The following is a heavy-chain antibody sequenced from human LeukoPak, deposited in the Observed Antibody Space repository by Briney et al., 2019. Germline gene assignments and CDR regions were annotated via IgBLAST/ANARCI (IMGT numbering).Heavy chain of an antibody. V-gene: IGHV3-21*01. CDR1: GFTFSSYS. CDR2: ITSSSSYI. J-gene: IGHJ4*02. Sequence: GGSLRLSCVPSGFTFSSYSMNWVRQAPGKGLEWVSSITSSSSYIYYADSVKGRFTISRDNAKNSLYLQMNSLRAEDTAVYYCARDRSPDYYDSSGYSDFDYWGQGTLVTVSS. CDR3: ARDRSPDYYDSSGYSDFDY. D-gene: IGHD3-22*01.